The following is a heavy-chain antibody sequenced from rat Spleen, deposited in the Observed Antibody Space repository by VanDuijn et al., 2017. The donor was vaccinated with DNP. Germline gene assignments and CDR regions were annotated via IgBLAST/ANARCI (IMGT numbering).Heavy chain of an antibody. CDR2: VTSSGGST. Sequence: EVQLVETGGGLVQPGRSLKLSCVTAGFTFSSYWMAWIRQVPGKGLEWVASVTSSGGSTYYPDSVKGRFIISRDNARNTLYLQMNSLRSEDTATYYCARGSGTYYWYFDFWGPGTMVTVSS. CDR3: ARGSGTYYWYFDF. CDR1: GFTFSSYW. J-gene: IGHJ1*01. D-gene: IGHD4-4*01. V-gene: IGHV5-58*01.